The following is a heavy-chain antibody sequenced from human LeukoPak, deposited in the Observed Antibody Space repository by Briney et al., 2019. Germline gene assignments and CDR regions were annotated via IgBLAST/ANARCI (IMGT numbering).Heavy chain of an antibody. J-gene: IGHJ2*01. CDR2: IYYSGST. CDR1: GGSISSYY. D-gene: IGHD3-10*01. Sequence: SETLSLTCTVSGGSISSYYWSWIRQPPGKGLEWIGYIYYSGSTNYNPSLKSRVTISVDTSKNQFSLKLSSVTAADTAVYFCARDVGPSVARGFRNYWYFDLWGRGTLVTVSS. CDR3: ARDVGPSVARGFRNYWYFDL. V-gene: IGHV4-59*12.